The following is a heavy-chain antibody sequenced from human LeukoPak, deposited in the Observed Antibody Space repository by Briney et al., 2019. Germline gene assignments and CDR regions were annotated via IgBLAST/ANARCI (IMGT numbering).Heavy chain of an antibody. CDR2: IVVGSGNT. CDR3: AAVRYCSSTSCSRHPIFDY. V-gene: IGHV1-58*02. Sequence: SVKISCKASGFTFTSSAMQWVRQARGQRLEWIGWIVVGSGNTNYAQKFQERVTITRDMSTSTSYMELSSLRSEDTAVYCCAAVRYCSSTSCSRHPIFDYWGQGTLVTVSS. CDR1: GFTFTSSA. D-gene: IGHD2-2*01. J-gene: IGHJ4*02.